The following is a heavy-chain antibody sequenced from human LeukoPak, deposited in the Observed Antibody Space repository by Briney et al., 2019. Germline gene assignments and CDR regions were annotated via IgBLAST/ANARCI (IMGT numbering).Heavy chain of an antibody. Sequence: ASVKVSCKVSGYTLTELSMHWVRQAPGKGLEWMGGFDPEDGETIYAQKFQGRVTMTGDTSTDTAYMELSSLRSEDTAVYYCATVSIYSGYVDFDYWGQGTLVTVSS. V-gene: IGHV1-24*01. D-gene: IGHD5-12*01. CDR3: ATVSIYSGYVDFDY. J-gene: IGHJ4*02. CDR2: FDPEDGET. CDR1: GYTLTELS.